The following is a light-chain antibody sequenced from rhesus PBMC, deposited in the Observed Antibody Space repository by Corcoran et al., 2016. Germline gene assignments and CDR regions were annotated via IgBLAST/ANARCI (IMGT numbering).Light chain of an antibody. CDR3: LQHNSYPYN. J-gene: IGKJ2*01. V-gene: IGKV1-28*03. Sequence: DIQMTQSPSSLSASVGDTVTITCRASQGISSYLNWFQQKPGKAPKLLISAASSLESGVPSRLRGSGSRTDFTLTISSLQPEDFAVYYCLQHNSYPYNFGQGTKVEIK. CDR1: QGISSY. CDR2: AAS.